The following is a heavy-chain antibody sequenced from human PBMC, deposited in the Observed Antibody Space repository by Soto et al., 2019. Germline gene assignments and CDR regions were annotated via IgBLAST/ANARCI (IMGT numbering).Heavy chain of an antibody. D-gene: IGHD2-2*01. Sequence: SGPTLVNPTQTLRLTCTFSGFSLSTSGMCVSWIRQPPGKALEWLARIDWDDDKYYDTSLKTRLIISKDTSRNQVVLTMTNMDPVDTATYYCARLSTSRYFFDHWGLGTLVTVSS. CDR2: IDWDDDK. V-gene: IGHV2-70*11. J-gene: IGHJ4*02. CDR1: GFSLSTSGMC. CDR3: ARLSTSRYFFDH.